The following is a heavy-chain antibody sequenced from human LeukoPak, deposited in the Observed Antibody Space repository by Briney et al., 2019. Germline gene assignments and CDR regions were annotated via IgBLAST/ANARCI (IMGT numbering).Heavy chain of an antibody. CDR2: IYYGGNT. J-gene: IGHJ3*02. D-gene: IGHD3-22*01. CDR3: ARQENYYDSSGAFDI. Sequence: SSETLSLTCTVSGGSISSSSHYLGWIRQPPGKGLEWIGTIYYGGNTYYNPSLKSRVTISVDTSKNQVSLKLSSVTAADTAVYYCARQENYYDSSGAFDIWGQGTMVTVS. V-gene: IGHV4-39*01. CDR1: GGSISSSSHY.